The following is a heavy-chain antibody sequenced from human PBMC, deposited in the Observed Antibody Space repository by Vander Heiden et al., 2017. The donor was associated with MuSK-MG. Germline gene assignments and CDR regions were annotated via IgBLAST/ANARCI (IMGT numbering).Heavy chain of an antibody. J-gene: IGHJ5*02. CDR3: AIDSGRNWFDP. D-gene: IGHD3-10*01. CDR1: GDSITSSY. V-gene: IGHV4-4*07. Sequence: QVQLQESGPRLEKPSETLSPTCTVPGDSITSSYWGWIRQPAGKGLEWIGRSYTRGDTNYNPSLKSRVTMSLDTSKSQFSLKLSSVTAADTAIYCCAIDSGRNWFDPWGDGTLVIVSS. CDR2: SYTRGDT.